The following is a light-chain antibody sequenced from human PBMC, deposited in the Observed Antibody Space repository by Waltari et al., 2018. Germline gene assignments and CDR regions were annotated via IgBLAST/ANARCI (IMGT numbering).Light chain of an antibody. CDR1: QSISSW. CDR2: NAS. Sequence: IQMTQSPSTLSASVGDRVTITCRASQSISSWLAWYQQKTGKAPKLLIYNASSLESRVPSRFSGSGSGTEFTLTISSMQPDDFATYYCQQYNSYSRTFGQGTKVEIK. J-gene: IGKJ1*01. V-gene: IGKV1-5*03. CDR3: QQYNSYSRT.